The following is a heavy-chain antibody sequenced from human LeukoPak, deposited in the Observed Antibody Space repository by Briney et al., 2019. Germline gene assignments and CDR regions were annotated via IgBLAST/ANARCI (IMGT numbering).Heavy chain of an antibody. Sequence: PSETLSLTSAVYGGSFSGYYWSWIRQPPGKGLEWIGEINHSGSTNYNPSLKSRVTISVDTSKNQFSLKLSSVTAADTAVYYCARSYDFWRKYNNWFDPWGQGTLVTVSS. CDR2: INHSGST. J-gene: IGHJ5*02. CDR1: GGSFSGYY. D-gene: IGHD3-3*01. CDR3: ARSYDFWRKYNNWFDP. V-gene: IGHV4-34*01.